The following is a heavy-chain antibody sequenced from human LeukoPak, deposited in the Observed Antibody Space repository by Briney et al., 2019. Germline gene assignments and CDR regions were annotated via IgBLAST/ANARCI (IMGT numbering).Heavy chain of an antibody. J-gene: IGHJ5*02. CDR3: AQFYDSSGSHGGSWFDP. D-gene: IGHD3-22*01. Sequence: GASVKVSCKASGYTFTSYGISWVRQAPGQGLEWMGWISAYNGNTNYAQKLQGRVTMTTDTSTRTAYMELRSLRSDDTAVYYCAQFYDSSGSHGGSWFDPLGQGTLVSVSS. V-gene: IGHV1-18*01. CDR2: ISAYNGNT. CDR1: GYTFTSYG.